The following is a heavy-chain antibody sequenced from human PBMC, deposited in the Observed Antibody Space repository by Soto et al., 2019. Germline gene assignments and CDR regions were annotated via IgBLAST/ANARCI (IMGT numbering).Heavy chain of an antibody. Sequence: QITLKESGPTLVKPTQTLTLTCTFSGFSLSTSGVGVGWIRQPPEKALEWLALIYWDDDKRYSPSLKSRLTITKDTSKNQVVLTMTNMDTVDTATYYCAHRASYCIYGNCYSVLDYWGQGTLVTVSS. CDR1: GFSLSTSGVG. V-gene: IGHV2-5*02. CDR3: AHRASYCIYGNCYSVLDY. J-gene: IGHJ4*02. CDR2: IYWDDDK. D-gene: IGHD2-15*01.